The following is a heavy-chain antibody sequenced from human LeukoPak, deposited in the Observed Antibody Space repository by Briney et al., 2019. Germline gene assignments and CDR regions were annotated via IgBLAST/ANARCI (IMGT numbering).Heavy chain of an antibody. Sequence: PGGSLRLSCAASGFTFSSYSMNWVRQAPGKGLEWVSSISSSSSYIYYADSVKGRFTISRDNAKNSLYLQMNSLRAEDTAVYYCARARYLGYSYAPPFDYWGQGTLVTVSS. CDR3: ARARYLGYSYAPPFDY. CDR2: ISSSSSYI. D-gene: IGHD5-18*01. J-gene: IGHJ4*02. CDR1: GFTFSSYS. V-gene: IGHV3-21*01.